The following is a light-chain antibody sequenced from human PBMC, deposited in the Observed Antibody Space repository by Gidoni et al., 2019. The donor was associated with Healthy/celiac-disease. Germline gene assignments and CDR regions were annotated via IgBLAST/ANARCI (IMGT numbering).Light chain of an antibody. CDR1: QSVLYSSNNKNY. CDR2: WAS. J-gene: IGKJ1*01. Sequence: DIVMTQSPDSLAGSLGERATINCKSSQSVLYSSNNKNYLAWYQQKPGQPPKLLIYWASTREAGVPDRFSGSGSGTDFTLPISSLQAEDVAVYYCQQYYSTPRTFGQGTKVQIK. CDR3: QQYYSTPRT. V-gene: IGKV4-1*01.